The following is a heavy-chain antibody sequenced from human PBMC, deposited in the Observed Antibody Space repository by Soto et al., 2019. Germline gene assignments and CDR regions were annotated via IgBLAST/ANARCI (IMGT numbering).Heavy chain of an antibody. Sequence: GGTLRLSCAASGLAFSDSYMAWIRKAPGKGLDEIATISSTGSTPYYADSVKGRFTISRDNAQNSLYLEMNNLRAEDTAVYYCARGQQLVANWLDPWGQGILVTVSS. CDR3: ARGQQLVANWLDP. V-gene: IGHV3-11*01. CDR2: ISSTGSTP. J-gene: IGHJ5*02. D-gene: IGHD6-6*01. CDR1: GLAFSDSY.